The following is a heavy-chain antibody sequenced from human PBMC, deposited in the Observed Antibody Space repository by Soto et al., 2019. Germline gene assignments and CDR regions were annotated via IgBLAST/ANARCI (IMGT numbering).Heavy chain of an antibody. CDR3: ARGSSPAYDFWSGYSHPTPIDY. CDR2: IYYSGST. V-gene: IGHV4-59*01. J-gene: IGHJ4*02. CDR1: GGSISSYY. Sequence: PSETLSLTCTVSGGSISSYYWSWIRQPPGKGLEWIGYIYYSGSTNYNPSLKSRVTISVDTSKNQFSLKLSSVTAADTAVYYCARGSSPAYDFWSGYSHPTPIDYWGQGTLVTVSS. D-gene: IGHD3-3*01.